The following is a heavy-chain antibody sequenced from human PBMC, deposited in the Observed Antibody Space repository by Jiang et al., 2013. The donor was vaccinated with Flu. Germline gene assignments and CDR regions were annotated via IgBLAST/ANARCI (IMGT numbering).Heavy chain of an antibody. CDR1: GFSLSTRGVA. D-gene: IGHD6-19*01. J-gene: IGHJ4*02. V-gene: IGHV2-5*02. Sequence: KPTQTLTLTCTFSGFSLSTRGVAVGWVRQPPGKALEWLALVYWDDDKRYSPSLKSRLRITRDYSKDQVVLTMTNMDPVDTGIYYCAHHSGSYLLIDSWGQGTLVIVSS. CDR3: AHHSGSYLLIDS. CDR2: VYWDDDK.